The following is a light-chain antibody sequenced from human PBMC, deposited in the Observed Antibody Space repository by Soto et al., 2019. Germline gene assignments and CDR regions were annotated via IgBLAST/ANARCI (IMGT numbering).Light chain of an antibody. CDR1: ESVSSSF. V-gene: IGKV3-11*01. CDR2: GAS. J-gene: IGKJ5*01. Sequence: VFTQAPGTLSLTPGERAARSCRARESVSSSFFAWYQQKPGQAPRLLIYGASNRATRIPARFRGSGSGTDFTLTITSLEPEDFAVYYCQQRSNWPITFGQGRRLQIK. CDR3: QQRSNWPIT.